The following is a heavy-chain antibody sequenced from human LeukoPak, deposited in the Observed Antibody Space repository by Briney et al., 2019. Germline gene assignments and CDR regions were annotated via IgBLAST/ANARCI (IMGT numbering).Heavy chain of an antibody. CDR2: IIPILGIA. CDR1: GGTFSSYA. V-gene: IGHV1-69*04. Sequence: ASVKVSCKASGGTFSSYAISWVRQAPGQGLEWMGRIIPILGIANYAQKFQGRVTITADKSTSTAYMELSSLRSEDTAVYYCARDYYDSSGRAFDIWGQGTMVTVSS. J-gene: IGHJ3*02. D-gene: IGHD3-22*01. CDR3: ARDYYDSSGRAFDI.